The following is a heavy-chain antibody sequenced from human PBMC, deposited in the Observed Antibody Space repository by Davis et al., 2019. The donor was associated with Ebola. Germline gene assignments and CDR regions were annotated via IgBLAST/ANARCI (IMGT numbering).Heavy chain of an antibody. D-gene: IGHD1-26*01. CDR2: MNPNNGNT. CDR1: RYTFRNYD. V-gene: IGHV1-8*01. CDR3: AREVGETKPDQ. J-gene: IGHJ4*02. Sequence: SVTVPRKPSRYTFRNYDILWLRQATRQELAWMGWMNPNNGNTRYAQKFQGRVTITADESTSTAYMELTNLRSDETAVYYCAREVGETKPDQWGQGTLVTVSS.